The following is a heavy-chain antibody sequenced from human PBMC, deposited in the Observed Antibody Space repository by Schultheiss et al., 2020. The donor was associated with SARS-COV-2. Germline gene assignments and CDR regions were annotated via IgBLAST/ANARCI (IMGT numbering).Heavy chain of an antibody. CDR1: GFTFSSYR. J-gene: IGHJ3*02. Sequence: GGSLRLSCAASGFTFSSYRMNWVRQAPGKGLEWVSSISSSSSYIYYADSVKGRFTISRDNAKNSLYLQMNSLRAEDTAVYYCARAKGYGSAFDIWGQGTMVTVSS. CDR3: ARAKGYGSAFDI. CDR2: ISSSSSYI. D-gene: IGHD3-10*01. V-gene: IGHV3-21*01.